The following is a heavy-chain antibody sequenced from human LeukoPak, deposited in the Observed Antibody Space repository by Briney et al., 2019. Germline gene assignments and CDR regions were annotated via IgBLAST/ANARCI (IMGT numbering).Heavy chain of an antibody. V-gene: IGHV4-39*01. CDR3: ARNENYLPEHWFDH. CDR1: GVSISSSNYC. CDR2: ICYSGST. Sequence: PSEALSLTCTVSGVSISSSNYCWGWIRQPPGKGLEWIGSICYSGSTFYNPSLKSRVTLSVDTSKNQFSLRVSTGTAAETTFYYCARNENYLPEHWFDHWGQGTLVTVSS. D-gene: IGHD3-10*01. J-gene: IGHJ5*02.